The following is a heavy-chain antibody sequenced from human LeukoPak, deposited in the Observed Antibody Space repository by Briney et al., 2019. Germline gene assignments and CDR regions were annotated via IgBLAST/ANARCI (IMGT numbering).Heavy chain of an antibody. J-gene: IGHJ5*02. CDR3: AIVRRGIAARPVNWFDP. D-gene: IGHD6-6*01. CDR2: INHSGST. V-gene: IGHV4-34*01. CDR1: GGSFSGYY. Sequence: SETLSLTCAVYGGSFSGYYWSWIRQPPGKGLEWIDEINHSGSTNYNPSLKSRVTISVDTSKNQFSLKLSSVTAADTAVYYCAIVRRGIAARPVNWFDPWGQGPLVTVSS.